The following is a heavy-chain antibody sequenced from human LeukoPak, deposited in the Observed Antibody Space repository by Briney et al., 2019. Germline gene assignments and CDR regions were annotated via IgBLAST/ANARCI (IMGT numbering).Heavy chain of an antibody. D-gene: IGHD6-19*01. J-gene: IGHJ5*02. CDR1: GGSISSSSYY. V-gene: IGHV4-39*07. CDR3: GRSGGEQWLGNWFDP. CDR2: IYYSGST. Sequence: SETLSLTCTVSGGSISSSSYYWGWIRQPPGKGLEWIGSIYYSGSTYYNPSLKGRVTISVDTSKNQFSLKLSSVTPEDTAVYYCGRSGGEQWLGNWFDPWGQGTLVTVSS.